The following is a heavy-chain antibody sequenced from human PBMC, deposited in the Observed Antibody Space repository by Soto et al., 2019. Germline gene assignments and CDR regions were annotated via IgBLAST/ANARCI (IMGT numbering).Heavy chain of an antibody. CDR3: ARQDGLGIYYFDY. CDR2: IYPGDSDT. Sequence: LGESLKISCKGSGYNFNIYWIAWVRHMPGKGLEWMGIIYPGDSDTRYSPSFQGQVTISVDKSISTAYLQWSSLKASGTAIYYCARQDGLGIYYFDYWGRGTLVTVSS. D-gene: IGHD3-10*01. CDR1: GYNFNIYW. J-gene: IGHJ4*01. V-gene: IGHV5-51*01.